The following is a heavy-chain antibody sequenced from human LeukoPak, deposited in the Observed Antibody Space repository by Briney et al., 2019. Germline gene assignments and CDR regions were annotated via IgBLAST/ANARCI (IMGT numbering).Heavy chain of an antibody. D-gene: IGHD4-23*01. Sequence: ASETLSLTCAVYGGSFSGYYWSWIRQPPEKGLEWIGEINHSGSTNFHPSLKSRVTISLDTSKNQFSLTLSSLTAADTAVYYCARGRGGNSGDYWGQGTLVAVSS. CDR1: GGSFSGYY. V-gene: IGHV4-34*01. CDR3: ARGRGGNSGDY. J-gene: IGHJ4*02. CDR2: INHSGST.